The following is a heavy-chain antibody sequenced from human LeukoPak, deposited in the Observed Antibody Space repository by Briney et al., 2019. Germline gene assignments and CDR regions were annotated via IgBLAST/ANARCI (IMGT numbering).Heavy chain of an antibody. CDR1: GFTFSSYA. J-gene: IGHJ4*02. CDR3: AKALYYYDSSGLTDY. D-gene: IGHD3-22*01. CDR2: ISGSGGST. Sequence: GGSLRLSCAASGFTFSSYAVSWVRQAPGKGLEWVSAISGSGGSTYYADSVKGRFTISRDNSKNTLYLQMNSLRAEDTAVYYCAKALYYYDSSGLTDYWGQGTLVTVSS. V-gene: IGHV3-23*01.